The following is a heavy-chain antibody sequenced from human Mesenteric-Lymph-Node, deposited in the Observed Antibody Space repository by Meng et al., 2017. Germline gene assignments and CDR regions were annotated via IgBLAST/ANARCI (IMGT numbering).Heavy chain of an antibody. D-gene: IGHD6-19*01. CDR1: GGSISRSNW. CDR2: IYHSGST. Sequence: QVQLQQSGPGLLKPSRSLSLTCAVSGGSISRSNWWSWVRQPPGKGLEWIGEIYHSGSTNYNPSLKSRVTISVDKSKNQFSLKLSSVTAADTAVYYCARAGIAVAGTFSDYWGQGTLVTVSS. V-gene: IGHV4-4*02. J-gene: IGHJ4*02. CDR3: ARAGIAVAGTFSDY.